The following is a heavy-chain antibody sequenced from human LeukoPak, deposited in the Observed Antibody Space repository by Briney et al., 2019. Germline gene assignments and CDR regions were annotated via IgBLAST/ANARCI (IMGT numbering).Heavy chain of an antibody. Sequence: SVKVSCKASGGTFSSYAISWVRQAPGQGLEWMGGIIPIFGTTNYAQKFQGRVTITTDESTSTAYMELSSLRSEDTAVYYCARAEGGDFWSGYYFDYWGQGTLVTVSS. CDR1: GGTFSSYA. J-gene: IGHJ4*02. CDR3: ARAEGGDFWSGYYFDY. V-gene: IGHV1-69*05. D-gene: IGHD3-3*01. CDR2: IIPIFGTT.